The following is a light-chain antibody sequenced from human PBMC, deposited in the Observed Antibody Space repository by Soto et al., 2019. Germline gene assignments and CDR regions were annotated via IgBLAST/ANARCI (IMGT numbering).Light chain of an antibody. Sequence: QSVLTQPPSASGSPGQSVTISCTGTSSDIGGYTYVSWYRHHPGKAPKLMIYEVSKRPSGVPDRFSGSKSGNTASLTVSGLQAEDEADYYCTSYAGSNSYVFGTGTKLTVL. J-gene: IGLJ1*01. V-gene: IGLV2-8*01. CDR2: EVS. CDR3: TSYAGSNSYV. CDR1: SSDIGGYTY.